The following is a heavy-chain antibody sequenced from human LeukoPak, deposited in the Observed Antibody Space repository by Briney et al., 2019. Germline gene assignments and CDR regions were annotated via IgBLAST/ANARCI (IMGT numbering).Heavy chain of an antibody. CDR1: GGSISGYY. J-gene: IGHJ4*02. V-gene: IGHV4-59*01. Sequence: SGTLSLTCTVSGGSISGYYWSWIRQPPGKGLEWIAFVSFSGSTNYNPSLKNRVTMSRDTSKNQLSLKLSSVTAADTAVYYCARDRGSAGGFDFWGQGALVTV. CDR2: VSFSGST. CDR3: ARDRGSAGGFDF. D-gene: IGHD6-13*01.